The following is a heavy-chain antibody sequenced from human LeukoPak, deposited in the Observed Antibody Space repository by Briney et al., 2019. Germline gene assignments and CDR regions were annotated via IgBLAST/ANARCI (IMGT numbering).Heavy chain of an antibody. CDR2: IYYSGST. CDR3: ARAILTASGYVWYFDL. J-gene: IGHJ2*01. CDR1: GGSISSSSYY. D-gene: IGHD3-3*01. V-gene: IGHV4-39*01. Sequence: KPSETLSLTCTVSGGSISSSSYYWGWIRQPPGKGLEWIGSIYYSGSTYYNPSLKSRVTISVDTSKNQFSLKLSSVTAADTAVYYCARAILTASGYVWYFDLWGRGTLVTVSS.